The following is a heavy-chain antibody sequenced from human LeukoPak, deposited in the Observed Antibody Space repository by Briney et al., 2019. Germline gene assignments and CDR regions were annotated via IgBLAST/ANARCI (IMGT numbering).Heavy chain of an antibody. J-gene: IGHJ4*02. V-gene: IGHV4-61*02. Sequence: SETLSLTCAVSGGSISSGSYYWSWIRQPAGKGLEWIGRIYTSGSTNYNPSLKSRVTISVDTSKNQFSLKLSSVTAADTAVYYCGRGTGRLGGSHDYWAREPWSPSPQ. CDR3: GRGTGRLGGSHDY. CDR2: IYTSGST. D-gene: IGHD1-26*01. CDR1: GGSISSGSYY.